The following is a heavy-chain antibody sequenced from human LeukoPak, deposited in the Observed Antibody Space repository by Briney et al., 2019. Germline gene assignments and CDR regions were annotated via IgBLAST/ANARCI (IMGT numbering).Heavy chain of an antibody. Sequence: SETLSLTCTVSGGSISSSSYYWSWIRQPPGKGLEWIGYIYYIGSTNYNPSLKSRVTISVGTSKNQFSLKLSSVTAADTAVYFCARDSEPRGYSGYDYVGNWFDPWGQGTLVTVSS. V-gene: IGHV4-61*01. J-gene: IGHJ5*02. CDR2: IYYIGST. CDR1: GGSISSSSYY. D-gene: IGHD5-12*01. CDR3: ARDSEPRGYSGYDYVGNWFDP.